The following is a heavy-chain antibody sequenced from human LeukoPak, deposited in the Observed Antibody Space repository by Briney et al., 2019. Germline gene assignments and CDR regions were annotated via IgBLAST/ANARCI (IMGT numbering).Heavy chain of an antibody. J-gene: IGHJ4*02. CDR2: IYYSGST. Sequence: SETLSLTCIVSGGSISSHYWSWIRQPPGKGLEYIGYIYYSGSTDYNPSLKSRVTTSLDTSKNQFSLNLTSVTAADTAVYYCARRSGVLDSRDSRYYFDHWGQGTLVTVSS. V-gene: IGHV4-59*11. CDR3: ARRSGVLDSRDSRYYFDH. D-gene: IGHD3-22*01. CDR1: GGSISSHY.